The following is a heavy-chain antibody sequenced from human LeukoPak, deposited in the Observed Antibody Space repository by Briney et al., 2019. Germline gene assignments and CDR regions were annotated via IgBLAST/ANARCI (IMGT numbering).Heavy chain of an antibody. V-gene: IGHV4-34*01. CDR2: INHSAST. D-gene: IGHD1-26*01. CDR3: ARGGVGATMMPDLYFDL. CDR1: GGSSSGYY. Sequence: SETLSLTCAIYGGSSSGYYWSWIRQPPGKGLEWIGEINHSASTNYNPSLKSRVTISVDTSKNQFSLKLSSVTAADTAVYYCARGGVGATMMPDLYFDLWGRGTLVTVSS. J-gene: IGHJ2*01.